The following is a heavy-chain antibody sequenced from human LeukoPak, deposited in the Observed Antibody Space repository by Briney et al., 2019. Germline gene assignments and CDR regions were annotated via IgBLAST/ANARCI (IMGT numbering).Heavy chain of an antibody. CDR1: GYTFTSYY. CDR2: INPSGGST. CDR3: ARGTGAVFDYYYYGMDV. D-gene: IGHD2-8*02. J-gene: IGHJ6*02. Sequence: ASVKVSCKASGYTFTSYYMHWVRQAPGQGLEWMGIINPSGGSTSYAQKFQGRVTMTRDTSTSTVYMELSSLRSEDTAVYYCARGTGAVFDYYYYGMDVWGQGTTVTVSS. V-gene: IGHV1-46*01.